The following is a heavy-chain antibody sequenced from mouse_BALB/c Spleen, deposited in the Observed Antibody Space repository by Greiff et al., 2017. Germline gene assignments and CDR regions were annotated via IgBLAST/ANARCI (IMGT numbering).Heavy chain of an antibody. D-gene: IGHD2-4*01. J-gene: IGHJ1*01. Sequence: EVQLQQSGPGLVKPSQSLSLTCTVTGYSITSDYAWNWIRQFPGNKLEWMGYISYSGSTSYNPSLKSRISITRDTSKNQFFLQLNSVTTEDTATYYCARGGFYYDYDGWYFDVWGAGTTVTVSS. CDR3: ARGGFYYDYDGWYFDV. V-gene: IGHV3-2*02. CDR2: ISYSGST. CDR1: GYSITSDYA.